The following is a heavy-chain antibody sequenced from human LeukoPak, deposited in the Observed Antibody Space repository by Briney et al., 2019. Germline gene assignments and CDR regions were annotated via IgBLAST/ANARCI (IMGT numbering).Heavy chain of an antibody. V-gene: IGHV4-59*01. CDR3: ARELNDAFDI. Sequence: KPSETLSLTCTVSGGSISSYYWSWIRQPPGKGLEWIGYIYYSGSTNYNPSLKSRATISVDTSKNQFSLKLSSVTAADTAVYYCARELNDAFDIWGQGAMVTVSS. CDR2: IYYSGST. CDR1: GGSISSYY. J-gene: IGHJ3*02.